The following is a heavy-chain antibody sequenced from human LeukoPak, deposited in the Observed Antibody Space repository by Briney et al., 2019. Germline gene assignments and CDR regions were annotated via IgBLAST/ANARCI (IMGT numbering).Heavy chain of an antibody. CDR1: GGSISSYY. CDR2: IYTSGST. V-gene: IGHV4-4*07. CDR3: ARDFPAEDFS. Sequence: TSETLSLTCTVSGGSISSYYWSWIRRPAGKGLEWIGRIYTSGSTNYDPSLKSRVTMSVDTSKNQFSLKLSSVTAADTAVYYCARDFPAEDFSWGQGTLVTVSS. J-gene: IGHJ1*01. D-gene: IGHD2-15*01.